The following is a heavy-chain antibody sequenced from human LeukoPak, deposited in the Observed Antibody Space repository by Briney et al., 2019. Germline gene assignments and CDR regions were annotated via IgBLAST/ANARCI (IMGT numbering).Heavy chain of an antibody. CDR1: GFSRSTSGVG. J-gene: IGHJ4*02. Sequence: SGPTLVQPTQTLTLTFTFSGFSRSTSGVGGGWIRQPPVKALEWLALIDWDDEKRYSPSLKSRLTITKDTSTNPVVLTMTNMDPVDTATYYCAHRLYSSSWYGGPLDFDYWGQGTLVTVSS. CDR3: AHRLYSSSWYGGPLDFDY. CDR2: IDWDDEK. D-gene: IGHD6-13*01. V-gene: IGHV2-5*02.